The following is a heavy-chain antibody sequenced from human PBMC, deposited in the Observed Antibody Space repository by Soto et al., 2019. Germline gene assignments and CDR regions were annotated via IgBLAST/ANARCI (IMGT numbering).Heavy chain of an antibody. Sequence: SETLSLTCSVSGDSISSGNRYWSWIRQPPGKGLEWIGYIFSSGTTYYNPSLKSRLTMSLDASQNQFSLKLNSLTDADTAVYFCARVPSPFDYYYAMDVWGQGTTVTVSS. D-gene: IGHD3-16*01. CDR2: IFSSGTT. V-gene: IGHV4-30-4*01. CDR3: ARVPSPFDYYYAMDV. J-gene: IGHJ6*02. CDR1: GDSISSGNRY.